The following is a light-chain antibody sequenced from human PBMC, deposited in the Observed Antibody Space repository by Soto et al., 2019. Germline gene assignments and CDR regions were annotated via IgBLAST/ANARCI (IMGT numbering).Light chain of an antibody. J-gene: IGKJ2*01. Sequence: IQMTQSPSSLSASVEDRVTITCRASQSISSYLNWYQQKPGKAPKLLIYTASSLQSGVPSRFSGSGSGTDFTLTISSLQPEDFATYFCQQSYSTPYTFGRGTKVDIK. V-gene: IGKV1-39*01. CDR2: TAS. CDR3: QQSYSTPYT. CDR1: QSISSY.